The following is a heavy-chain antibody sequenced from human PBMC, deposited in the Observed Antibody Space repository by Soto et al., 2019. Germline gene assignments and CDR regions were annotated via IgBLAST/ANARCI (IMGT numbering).Heavy chain of an antibody. Sequence: GGSLRLSCAASGFTFSSYSMNWVRQAPGKGLEWVSYISSSSSTIYYADSVKGRFTISRDNAKNSLYLQMNSLRAEDTAVDYCARDLGIAAAGTYYYYMDVWGKGTTVTVSS. D-gene: IGHD6-13*01. CDR1: GFTFSSYS. J-gene: IGHJ6*03. CDR2: ISSSSSTI. V-gene: IGHV3-48*01. CDR3: ARDLGIAAAGTYYYYMDV.